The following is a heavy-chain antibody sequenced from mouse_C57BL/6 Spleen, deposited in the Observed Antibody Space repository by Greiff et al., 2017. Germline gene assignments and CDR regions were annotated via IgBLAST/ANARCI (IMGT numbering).Heavy chain of an antibody. CDR1: GYTFTSYW. CDR2: IDPSDSYT. J-gene: IGHJ1*03. V-gene: IGHV1-69*01. Sequence: QVQLQQPGAELVMPGASVKLSCKASGYTFTSYWMHWVKQRPGQGLEWIGEIDPSDSYTNYNQKFKGKSTLTVDKSSSAAYMQLSSLTSEDSAVYDCARGQCYGSGYGYFDVWGTGTTVTVSS. CDR3: ARGQCYGSGYGYFDV. D-gene: IGHD1-1*01.